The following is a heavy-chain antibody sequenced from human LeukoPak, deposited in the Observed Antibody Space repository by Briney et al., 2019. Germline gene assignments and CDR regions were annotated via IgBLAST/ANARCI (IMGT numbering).Heavy chain of an antibody. CDR2: IKGDGSST. CDR3: ARGGLGSYQIWFDP. Sequence: GGSLRLSCAASGFTFSSYWMHWVRHAPGKGLVWVSQIKGDGSSTTYADSVKGRFTISRDNAKNTLYLQMNSLRAEDTAVYYCARGGLGSYQIWFDPWGQGTLVTVSS. CDR1: GFTFSSYW. V-gene: IGHV3-74*01. J-gene: IGHJ5*02. D-gene: IGHD3-10*01.